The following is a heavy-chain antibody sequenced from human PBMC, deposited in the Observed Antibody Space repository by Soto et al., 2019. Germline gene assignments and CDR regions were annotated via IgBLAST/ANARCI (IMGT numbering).Heavy chain of an antibody. J-gene: IGHJ6*02. D-gene: IGHD3-10*01. CDR3: AADYYYGSGSRYYYYYYGMAV. Sequence: ASVKVSCKASGFTFTSSAGQWVRQARGQRLEWIGWIVVGSGNTNYAQKFQERVTITRDMSTSTAYMELSSLRSEDTAVYYCAADYYYGSGSRYYYYYYGMAVWGQGTTVTVSS. CDR2: IVVGSGNT. V-gene: IGHV1-58*01. CDR1: GFTFTSSA.